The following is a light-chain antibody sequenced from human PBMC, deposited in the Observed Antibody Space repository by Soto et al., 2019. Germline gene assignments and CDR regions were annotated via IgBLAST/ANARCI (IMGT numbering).Light chain of an antibody. CDR1: QNVSTY. CDR2: DAS. Sequence: EIVLTQSPATLSLSPGERATISCRASQNVSTYLAWYQQKPGQAPRLLIYDASNRATGIPARFSGSGSGTDFTLTISSLEPEEFAVYDCQQRTNWLTFGPGTKVDIK. V-gene: IGKV3-11*01. CDR3: QQRTNWLT. J-gene: IGKJ3*01.